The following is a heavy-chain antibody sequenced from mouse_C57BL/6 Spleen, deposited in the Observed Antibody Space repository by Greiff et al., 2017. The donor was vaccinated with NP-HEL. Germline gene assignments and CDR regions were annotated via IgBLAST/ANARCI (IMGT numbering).Heavy chain of an antibody. CDR2: IYPSDGST. CDR3: AYGNYCWFAY. CDR1: GYTFTDHT. V-gene: IGHV1-78*01. J-gene: IGHJ3*01. Sequence: VQLQQSDAELVKPGASVKISCKVSGYTFTDHTIHWVKQRPEQGLEWIGYIYPSDGSTKYNEKFKGKATLTADISSSTAYMQLNSLTSEDSAVYFVAYGNYCWFAYWGQGTLVTVSA. D-gene: IGHD2-1*01.